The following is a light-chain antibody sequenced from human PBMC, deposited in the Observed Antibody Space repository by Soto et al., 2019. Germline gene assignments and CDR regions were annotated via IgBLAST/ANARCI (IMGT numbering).Light chain of an antibody. CDR3: CSYAGRSTFVV. J-gene: IGLJ2*01. V-gene: IGLV2-23*03. CDR2: EGS. Sequence: QSALTQSASVSGSPGQSITIACTGPNSDVGNYNLVSWYQQHPDKAPKLIIYEGSKRPSGVSNRFSGSKSGNTASLTISGLQAEDEADYSCCSYAGRSTFVVFGGGTKRTVL. CDR1: NSDVGNYNL.